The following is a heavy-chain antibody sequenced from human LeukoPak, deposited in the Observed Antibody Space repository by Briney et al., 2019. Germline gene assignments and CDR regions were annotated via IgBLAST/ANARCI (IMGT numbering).Heavy chain of an antibody. V-gene: IGHV4-61*02. CDR1: GGSISSGTYY. J-gene: IGHJ4*02. CDR3: AREGSYYDSSGYYQDY. CDR2: IYSSGST. Sequence: SETLSLTCTVSGGSISSGTYYWTWIRQPAGKGLEWIGRIYSSGSTSYNPSLDSRVRISIDTSRNQFSLKLSSVTAADTAVYYCAREGSYYDSSGYYQDYWGQGTLVTVSS. D-gene: IGHD3-22*01.